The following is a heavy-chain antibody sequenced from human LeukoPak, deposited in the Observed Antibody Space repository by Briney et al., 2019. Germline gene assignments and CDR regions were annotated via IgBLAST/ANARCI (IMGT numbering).Heavy chain of an antibody. Sequence: PSETLSLTCTVSAGSIVTINYYWGWVRQPPGKGLEWIGTIYYSGSPYYNPSLKSRVTISVDPSRNQFSLKLSSVTATDTAVYYCARVPRIAAKPTSFDYWGQGTLVAVSS. CDR2: IYYSGSP. CDR1: AGSIVTINYY. J-gene: IGHJ4*02. CDR3: ARVPRIAAKPTSFDY. D-gene: IGHD6-13*01. V-gene: IGHV4-39*07.